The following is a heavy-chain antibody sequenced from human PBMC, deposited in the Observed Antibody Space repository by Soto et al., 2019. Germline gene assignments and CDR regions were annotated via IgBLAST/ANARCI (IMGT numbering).Heavy chain of an antibody. Sequence: QVQIQESGPGMVKPSETLSLMCSVTGVSISSYYWSWIRQPAGKGLEWIGRIYTSGSNNYNPSLKSRVTMSVHTYNNQVFLKLNSLTAADTAVYYCARDSELIGRSYWYFDLWGRGTLVTVSS. D-gene: IGHD1-26*01. CDR2: IYTSGSN. CDR1: GVSISSYY. CDR3: ARDSELIGRSYWYFDL. J-gene: IGHJ2*01. V-gene: IGHV4-4*07.